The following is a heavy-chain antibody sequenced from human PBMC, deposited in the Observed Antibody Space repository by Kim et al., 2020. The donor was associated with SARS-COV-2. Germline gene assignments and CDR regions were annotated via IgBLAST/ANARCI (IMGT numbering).Heavy chain of an antibody. CDR2: IYYSGST. J-gene: IGHJ5*02. D-gene: IGHD4-4*01. V-gene: IGHV4-39*01. CDR3: ARYDYSLNWFDP. Sequence: SETLSLTCTVSGGSISSSSYYWGWIRQPPGKGLEWIGSIYYSGSTYYNPSLKSRVTISVDTSKNQFSLKLSSVTAADTAVYYCARYDYSLNWFDPWGQGTLVTVSS. CDR1: GGSISSSSYY.